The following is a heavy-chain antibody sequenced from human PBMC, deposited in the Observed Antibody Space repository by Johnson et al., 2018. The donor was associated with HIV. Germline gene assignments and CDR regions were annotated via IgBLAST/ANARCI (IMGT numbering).Heavy chain of an antibody. J-gene: IGHJ3*02. CDR2: IKQDGSEK. CDR3: ARPNNWNPRGDAFDI. Sequence: VQLVESGGGLVQPGGSLRLSCTTSGFTFSSYWMNWVRQAPGKGLEWVANIKQDGSEKYYVDYVKGRFTISRDNTKNSLYLQMNSLRAEDTAIYYCARPNNWNPRGDAFDIWGQGTMVTVSS. D-gene: IGHD1-20*01. V-gene: IGHV3-7*05. CDR1: GFTFSSYW.